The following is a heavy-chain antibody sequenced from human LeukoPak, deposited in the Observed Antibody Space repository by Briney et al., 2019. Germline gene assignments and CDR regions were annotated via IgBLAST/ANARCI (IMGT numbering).Heavy chain of an antibody. CDR1: GYTFTSYD. Sequence: GASVKVSCKASGYTFTSYDINWVRQVTGQGLEWMGWMNPNSGNTGYAQKFQGRVTITRNTSISTAYMELSSLRSEDTAVYYCARGPIRTTVTTAYYFDYWGQGTLVTVSS. CDR2: MNPNSGNT. J-gene: IGHJ4*02. D-gene: IGHD4-11*01. CDR3: ARGPIRTTVTTAYYFDY. V-gene: IGHV1-8*03.